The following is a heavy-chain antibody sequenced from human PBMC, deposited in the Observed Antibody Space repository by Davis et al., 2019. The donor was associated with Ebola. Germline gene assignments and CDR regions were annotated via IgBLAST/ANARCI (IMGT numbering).Heavy chain of an antibody. CDR3: ARGFGRYSSRYYYYYGMDV. D-gene: IGHD6-13*01. CDR2: INHSGST. V-gene: IGHV4-4*02. CDR1: GGSISSSNW. Sequence: SETLSLTCAVSGGSISSSNWWRWVRQPPGKGLEWIGEINHSGSTNYNPSLKSRVTISVDTSKNQFSLKLSSVTAADTAVYYCARGFGRYSSRYYYYYGMDVWGQGTTVTVSS. J-gene: IGHJ6*02.